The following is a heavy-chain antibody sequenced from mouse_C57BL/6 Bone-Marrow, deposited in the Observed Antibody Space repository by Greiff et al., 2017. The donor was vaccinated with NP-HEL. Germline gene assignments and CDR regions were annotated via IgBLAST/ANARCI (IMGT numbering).Heavy chain of an antibody. CDR3: TNSSGYVAY. D-gene: IGHD3-2*02. J-gene: IGHJ3*01. CDR1: GFNIKDDY. Sequence: VQLKQSGAELVRPGASVKLSCTASGFNIKDDYMHWVKQRPEQGLEWIGWIDPENGVTEYASKFKGKSTITADTSSNTAYLQLSSLTSEDTAGYYCTNSSGYVAYWGQGTLVTVSA. V-gene: IGHV14-4*01. CDR2: IDPENGVT.